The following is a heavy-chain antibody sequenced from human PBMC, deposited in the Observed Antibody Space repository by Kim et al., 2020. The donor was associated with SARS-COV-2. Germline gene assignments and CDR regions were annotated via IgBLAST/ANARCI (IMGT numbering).Heavy chain of an antibody. CDR2: IWYDGSNK. CDR3: ARDRFNDYGDDY. CDR1: GFTFSSYG. Sequence: GGSLRLSCAASGFTFSSYGMHWVRQAPGKGLEWVAVIWYDGSNKYYADSVKRRFTISRDNFKNTLYLQMNSLRAEDTAVYYCARDRFNDYGDDYWGQGTLVTVPS. J-gene: IGHJ4*02. V-gene: IGHV3-33*01. D-gene: IGHD4-17*01.